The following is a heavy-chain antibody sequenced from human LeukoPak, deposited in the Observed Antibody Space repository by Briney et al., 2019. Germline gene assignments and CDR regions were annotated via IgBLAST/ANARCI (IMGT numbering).Heavy chain of an antibody. D-gene: IGHD5-18*01. J-gene: IGHJ4*02. CDR1: GYTFTGYY. Sequence: ASVKVSCKASGYTFTGYYLHWVRQAPGQGLEWMGCVNPNSGDTNYAQKFQGSVTMTTDTSTSTAYMELRSLRSDDTAVYYCASYRGYSYGNFDYWGQGTLVTVSS. V-gene: IGHV1-2*02. CDR2: VNPNSGDT. CDR3: ASYRGYSYGNFDY.